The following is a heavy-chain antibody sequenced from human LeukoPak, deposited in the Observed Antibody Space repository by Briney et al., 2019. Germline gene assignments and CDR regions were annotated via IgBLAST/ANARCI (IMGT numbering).Heavy chain of an antibody. CDR1: GSTVTSYG. CDR3: ARVTDYGGASFLY. D-gene: IGHD4-23*01. J-gene: IGHJ4*02. CDR2: IGTYNGKT. Sequence: ASVKASCKASGSTVTSYGISWVRQAPGQRLEWMGWIGTYNGKTNYAHKFRGRLTLTTETSTSSAYMELTTLTSDNTALYYGARVTDYGGASFLYWGQGTLVTVSS. V-gene: IGHV1-18*01.